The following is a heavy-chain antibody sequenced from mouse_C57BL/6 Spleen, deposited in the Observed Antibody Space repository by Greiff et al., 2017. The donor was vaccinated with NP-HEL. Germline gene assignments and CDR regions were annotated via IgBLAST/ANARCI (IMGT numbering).Heavy chain of an antibody. Sequence: QVQLQQPGAELVKPGASVKLSCKASGYTFTSYWMHWVKQRPGQGLEWIGMIHPNSGSTNYNEKFKSKATLTVDKSSSTAYMQLSSLTSEDSAVYYWARSVPHAYYAMDYWGKGTSVTVSS. CDR3: ARSVPHAYYAMDY. J-gene: IGHJ4*01. CDR2: IHPNSGST. V-gene: IGHV1-64*01. CDR1: GYTFTSYW.